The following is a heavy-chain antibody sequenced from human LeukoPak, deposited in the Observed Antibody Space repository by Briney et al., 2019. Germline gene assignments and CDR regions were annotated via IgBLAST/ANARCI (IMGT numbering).Heavy chain of an antibody. D-gene: IGHD5-24*01. V-gene: IGHV5-51*01. Sequence: GESLQISCKGSGYSFTNYWIAWVRQMPGKGLEWMGIIYPGDSDTRYSPSFQGQVTISADKSISTAYLQWSSLRASDTAMYYCARLSGMSTITAPFDYWGQATLVTVSS. J-gene: IGHJ4*02. CDR1: GYSFTNYW. CDR3: ARLSGMSTITAPFDY. CDR2: IYPGDSDT.